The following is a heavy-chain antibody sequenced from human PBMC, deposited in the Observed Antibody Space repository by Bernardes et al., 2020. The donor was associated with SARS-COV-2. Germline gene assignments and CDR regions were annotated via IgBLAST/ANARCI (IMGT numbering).Heavy chain of an antibody. Sequence: GGSLRLSCAASGFTFSSYSMNWVRQAPGKGLEWVSSISSSSSYIYYADSVKGRFTISRDNAKNSLYLQMNSLRAEDTAVYYCAREGWPQWLLLSHWFDPWGQGTLVTGSA. CDR2: ISSSSSYI. D-gene: IGHD3-22*01. CDR1: GFTFSSYS. J-gene: IGHJ5*02. CDR3: AREGWPQWLLLSHWFDP. V-gene: IGHV3-21*01.